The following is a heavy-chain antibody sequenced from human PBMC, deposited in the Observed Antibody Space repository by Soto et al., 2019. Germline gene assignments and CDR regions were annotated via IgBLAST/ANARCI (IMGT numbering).Heavy chain of an antibody. V-gene: IGHV4-31*03. D-gene: IGHD5-12*01. Sequence: SETLSLTCTVSGGSISSGGYYWSWIRQQPGKGLEWIGYIYYSGSTYYNPSLKSRFTISVDTSKNQFSLELTSVTAADTAVYYCARGSGYSGSSYWDYWGQGTLVTVSS. CDR3: ARGSGYSGSSYWDY. CDR1: GGSISSGGYY. CDR2: IYYSGST. J-gene: IGHJ4*02.